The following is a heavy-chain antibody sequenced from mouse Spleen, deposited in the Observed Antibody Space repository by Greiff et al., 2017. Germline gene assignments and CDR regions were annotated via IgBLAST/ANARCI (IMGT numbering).Heavy chain of an antibody. V-gene: IGHV1-52*01. CDR3: AKDYSNYLYALDY. Sequence: QVQLQQPGAELVRPGSSVKLSCKASGNTFTNYWMHWVKQRPIQGLEWIGNIDPSNSETHYNQRFKDKATLTVDKSSSTAYMQLNSLTSEDSAVYYCAKDYSNYLYALDYWGQGTSVTVSS. D-gene: IGHD2-5*01. J-gene: IGHJ4*01. CDR2: IDPSNSET. CDR1: GNTFTNYW.